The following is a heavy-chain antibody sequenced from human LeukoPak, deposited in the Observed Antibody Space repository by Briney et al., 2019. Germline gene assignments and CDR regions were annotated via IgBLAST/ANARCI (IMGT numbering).Heavy chain of an antibody. Sequence: PGGSLRLSCAASGFTFSSYGMHWVRQAPGKGLEWVAFIRYDGSNKYYADSVKGRFTISRDNSKNTLYLQMNSLRAEDTAIYYCATYGQVLLPFESWGQGTLVTVSS. CDR1: GFTFSSYG. J-gene: IGHJ4*02. V-gene: IGHV3-30*02. CDR3: ATYGQVLLPFES. CDR2: IRYDGSNK. D-gene: IGHD2-8*02.